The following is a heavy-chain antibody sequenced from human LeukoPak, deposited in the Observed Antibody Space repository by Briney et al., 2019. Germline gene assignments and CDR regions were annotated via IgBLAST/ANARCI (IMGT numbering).Heavy chain of an antibody. CDR2: IYHSGSP. CDR3: ARSHSMARGVIDFYGLDV. Sequence: SETLSLTCAVSGDSIASIDWWSWVRRAPGKGLEWIGEIYHSGSPNYNPSLQGRVTMSVDKSKTQFSLTLTSVTAADTAVYYCARSHSMARGVIDFYGLDVWGQGTTVIVSS. D-gene: IGHD3-10*01. CDR1: GDSIASIDW. J-gene: IGHJ6*02. V-gene: IGHV4-4*02.